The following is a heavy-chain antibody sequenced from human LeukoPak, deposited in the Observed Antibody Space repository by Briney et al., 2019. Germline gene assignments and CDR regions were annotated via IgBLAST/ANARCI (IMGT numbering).Heavy chain of an antibody. CDR3: ARDAYCSGGGCYAPGI. V-gene: IGHV3-66*01. Sequence: GGSLRLSCAASGFTVSSNYMSWFRQAPGKGLEWVSIIYSGGSGGNTYYTDSVEGRFTISRDNSKNTLYLQMNSLRAEDTAVYYCARDAYCSGGGCYAPGIWGQGTMVTVSS. CDR2: IYSGGSGGNT. D-gene: IGHD2-15*01. CDR1: GFTVSSNY. J-gene: IGHJ3*02.